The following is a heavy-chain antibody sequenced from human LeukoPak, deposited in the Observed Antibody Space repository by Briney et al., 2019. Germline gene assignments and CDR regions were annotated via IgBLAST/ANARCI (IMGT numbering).Heavy chain of an antibody. Sequence: ASVKDSCKASGYTFTSYYMHWVRQAPGQGLEWMGIINPSGGSTSYAQKFQGRVTMTRDTSTSTVYMELSSLRSEDTAVYYCARDSSSWYAFDYWGQGTLVTVSS. CDR3: ARDSSSWYAFDY. D-gene: IGHD6-13*01. CDR1: GYTFTSYY. V-gene: IGHV1-46*01. CDR2: INPSGGST. J-gene: IGHJ4*02.